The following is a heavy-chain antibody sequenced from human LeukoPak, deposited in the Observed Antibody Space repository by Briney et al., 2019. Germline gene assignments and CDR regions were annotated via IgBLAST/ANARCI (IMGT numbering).Heavy chain of an antibody. CDR3: ARRRGSWNFDY. D-gene: IGHD1-1*01. Sequence: SETLSLTCTVSGGSISSTNYYWGWIRQPPGTGLEWIGSIYYSGSTYYNPSLKSRVTISVDTSKNQFSLTLSSVTTADTAVYYCARRRGSWNFDYWGQGTLVTVSS. J-gene: IGHJ4*02. CDR2: IYYSGST. CDR1: GGSISSTNYY. V-gene: IGHV4-39*01.